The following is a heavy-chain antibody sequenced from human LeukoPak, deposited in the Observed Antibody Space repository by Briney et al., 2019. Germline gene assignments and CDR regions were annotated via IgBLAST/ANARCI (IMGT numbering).Heavy chain of an antibody. Sequence: ASVKVSCKASGYTFTTYYMHWVRQAPGQGLDWVGIINLRGGSTTCAQKFQGRVTMTRDTSTSTVYMELSSLKSDDTAVYYCARGGGPGNYPFDFWGQGTLVTVSS. J-gene: IGHJ4*02. CDR3: ARGGGPGNYPFDF. CDR1: GYTFTTYY. CDR2: INLRGGST. D-gene: IGHD1-7*01. V-gene: IGHV1-46*01.